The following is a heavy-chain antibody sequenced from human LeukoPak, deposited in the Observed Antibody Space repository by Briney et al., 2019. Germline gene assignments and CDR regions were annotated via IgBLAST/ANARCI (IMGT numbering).Heavy chain of an antibody. Sequence: PVGSLRLSCAASGFTFSSYEMNWVRQAPGKGLEWVSYISSSGSTIYYADSVKGRFTISRDNAKNSLYLQMNRLRAEDTAVYYCARVQKKYYDYVWGSYRPTPYFDYWGQGTLVTVSS. CDR2: ISSSGSTI. CDR3: ARVQKKYYDYVWGSYRPTPYFDY. J-gene: IGHJ4*02. V-gene: IGHV3-48*03. CDR1: GFTFSSYE. D-gene: IGHD3-16*02.